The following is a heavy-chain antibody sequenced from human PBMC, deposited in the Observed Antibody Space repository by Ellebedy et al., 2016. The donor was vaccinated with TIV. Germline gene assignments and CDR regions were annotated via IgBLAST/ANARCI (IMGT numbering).Heavy chain of an antibody. D-gene: IGHD2-21*02. CDR2: IYYSGIT. V-gene: IGHV4-59*08. CDR3: ARLTSVTPYYGVDV. J-gene: IGHJ6*02. CDR1: SGSISNYY. Sequence: MPGGSLRLSCTVSSGSISNYYWSWIRQPPGKGLEWIGNIYYSGITKYNPSLKSRATISADTSKNQFSLKLTSLTAADTAVYYCARLTSVTPYYGVDVWGQGTTVTVSS.